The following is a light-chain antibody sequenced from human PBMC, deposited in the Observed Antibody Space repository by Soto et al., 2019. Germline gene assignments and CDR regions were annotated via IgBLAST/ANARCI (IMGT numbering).Light chain of an antibody. J-gene: IGKJ4*01. CDR2: GAS. Sequence: EIVLTQSPGTLPLSPGERATLSCRASQSVSSSYLARYQQKPGQAPRLLIYGASSRATGIPDRFSGSGSGTDFTLNISRLEPDDFAVYYCQQYGDSPRTFGGGTKVDIK. CDR3: QQYGDSPRT. V-gene: IGKV3-20*01. CDR1: QSVSSSY.